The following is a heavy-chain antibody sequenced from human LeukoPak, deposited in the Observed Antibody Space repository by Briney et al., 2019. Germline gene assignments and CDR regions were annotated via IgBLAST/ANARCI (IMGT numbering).Heavy chain of an antibody. J-gene: IGHJ4*02. V-gene: IGHV4-38-2*02. CDR3: ARESNVDIVATIGDDY. CDR1: GYSISSGYY. Sequence: PSETLSLTCTVSGYSISSGYYWGWVRQPPGKGLEWIGSISHAGSTDYSPSLKSRVTISLDTSKNQFSLKLRPVTAADTAVYYCARESNVDIVATIGDDYWGQGTLVTVSS. D-gene: IGHD5-12*01. CDR2: ISHAGST.